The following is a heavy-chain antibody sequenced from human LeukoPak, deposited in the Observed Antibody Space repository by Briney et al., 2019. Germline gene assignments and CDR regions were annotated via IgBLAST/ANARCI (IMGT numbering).Heavy chain of an antibody. Sequence: GGSQRLSCATSGCFFSSYSMNWVRKAPGKGLECVSSISNSRGNIFYADSVMGRFTISRDNSKNTLFLQMNSLRPEDTAVYYCARDPMADLDYWGQGRVVTV. CDR3: ARDPMADLDY. CDR1: GCFFSSYS. J-gene: IGHJ4*02. CDR2: ISNSRGNI. V-gene: IGHV3-21*01. D-gene: IGHD3-3*01.